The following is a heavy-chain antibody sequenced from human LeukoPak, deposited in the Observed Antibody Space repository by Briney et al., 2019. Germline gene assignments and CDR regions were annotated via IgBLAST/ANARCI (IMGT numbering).Heavy chain of an antibody. Sequence: SETLSLTCTVSGGSISNGSYYWSWIRQPAGKGLEWIGRIYTSGSTNYNPSLKSRVTISVDTSKDQFSLKLSSVTAADTAVYYCARLSGYYFDYWGQGTLVTVSS. CDR2: IYTSGST. J-gene: IGHJ4*02. V-gene: IGHV4-61*02. D-gene: IGHD3-22*01. CDR1: GGSISNGSYY. CDR3: ARLSGYYFDY.